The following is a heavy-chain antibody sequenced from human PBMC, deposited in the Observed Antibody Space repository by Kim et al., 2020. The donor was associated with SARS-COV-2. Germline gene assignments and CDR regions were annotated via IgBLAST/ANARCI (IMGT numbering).Heavy chain of an antibody. Sequence: TKYSQKFPGRVTITRDTSASTAYMELSSLRSEDTAVYYCARERGGGYFDYWGQGTLVTVSS. CDR3: ARERGGGYFDY. V-gene: IGHV1-3*01. J-gene: IGHJ4*02. D-gene: IGHD3-16*01. CDR2: T.